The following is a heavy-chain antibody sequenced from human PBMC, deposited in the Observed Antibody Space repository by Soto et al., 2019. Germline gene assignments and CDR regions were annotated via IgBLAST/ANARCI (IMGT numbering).Heavy chain of an antibody. J-gene: IGHJ6*02. CDR3: ARTWIQRYPTYYGMDV. Sequence: KQSQTLSLTCAISGDSVSSNSAAWNWIRQSPSRGLEWLGRTYYRSKWYNDYAVSVKSRITINPDTSKNQFSLQLNSVTPEDTAVYYCARTWIQRYPTYYGMDVWGQGTTVTVSS. CDR1: GDSVSSNSAA. D-gene: IGHD5-18*01. V-gene: IGHV6-1*01. CDR2: TYYRSKWYN.